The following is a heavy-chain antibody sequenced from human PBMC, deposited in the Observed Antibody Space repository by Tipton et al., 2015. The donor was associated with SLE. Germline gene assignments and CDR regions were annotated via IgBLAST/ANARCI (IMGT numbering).Heavy chain of an antibody. CDR1: GFTFSSYW. Sequence: SLRLSCAASGFTFSSYWMSWVRQAPGKGLEWVANIKQDGSERYYVDSVKGRFTISRDNAKNSLYLQMNSLRAEDTAVYYCARDYGFGELRYFDLWGRGTLVTVSS. D-gene: IGHD3-10*01. V-gene: IGHV3-7*01. CDR2: IKQDGSER. J-gene: IGHJ2*01. CDR3: ARDYGFGELRYFDL.